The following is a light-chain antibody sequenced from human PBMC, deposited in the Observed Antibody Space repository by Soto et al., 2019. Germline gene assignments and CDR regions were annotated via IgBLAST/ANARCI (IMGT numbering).Light chain of an antibody. CDR2: AAS. CDR3: QKYDTAPQT. CDR1: QGIIDY. V-gene: IGKV1-27*01. J-gene: IGKJ1*01. Sequence: DIQMTQSPSSLSASVGDTVTITCRASQGIIDYLAWYQQRPGRVPRLLIYAASTLHTGVPSRFSGSGAGTDFTLTISSLQPEDVATYYCQKYDTAPQTFGPGTKVEI.